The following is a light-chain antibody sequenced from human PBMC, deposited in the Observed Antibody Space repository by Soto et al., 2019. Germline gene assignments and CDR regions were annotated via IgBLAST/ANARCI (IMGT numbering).Light chain of an antibody. CDR3: CSYAGSSTWV. J-gene: IGLJ3*02. V-gene: IGLV2-23*01. Sequence: QSALTQPASVSGSPGQSITISCTGTSSDVGSYNLVSWYQQNPGKAPKVMIYEGSQRPSGVSDRFSASKSGNTASLTSSGLQAEDEADYYCCSYAGSSTWVVGGGTKLTVL. CDR1: SSDVGSYNL. CDR2: EGS.